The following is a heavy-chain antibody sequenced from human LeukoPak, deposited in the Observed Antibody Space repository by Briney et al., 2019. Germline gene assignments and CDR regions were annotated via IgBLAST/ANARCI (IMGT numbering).Heavy chain of an antibody. J-gene: IGHJ6*03. V-gene: IGHV1-18*01. Sequence: GASVKVSCKASGYTFTSYGISWVRQAPGQGLEWMGWISAYNGNTNYAQKLQGRVTITTDESTSTAYMELSSLRSEDTAVYYCARGRVGDIVVVPAARNYNYYYYYMDVWGKGTTVTVSS. D-gene: IGHD2-2*01. CDR2: ISAYNGNT. CDR3: ARGRVGDIVVVPAARNYNYYYYYMDV. CDR1: GYTFTSYG.